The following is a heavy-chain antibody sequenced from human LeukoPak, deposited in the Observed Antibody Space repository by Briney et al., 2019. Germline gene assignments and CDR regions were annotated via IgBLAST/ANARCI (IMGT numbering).Heavy chain of an antibody. J-gene: IGHJ4*02. D-gene: IGHD5-18*01. CDR3: ARAPDTAMELFDY. CDR2: FYDSGNT. V-gene: IGHV4-34*01. Sequence: SETLSLTCAVYGGSFSGYYWGWIRQPPGKGLEWIGSFYDSGNTYYNPSLKSRVTISVDTSKNQFSLKLSSVTAADTAVYYCARAPDTAMELFDYWGQGTLVTVSS. CDR1: GGSFSGYY.